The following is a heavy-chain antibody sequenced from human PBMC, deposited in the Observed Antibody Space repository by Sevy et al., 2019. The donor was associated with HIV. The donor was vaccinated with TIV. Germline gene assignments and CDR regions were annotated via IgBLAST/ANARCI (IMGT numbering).Heavy chain of an antibody. CDR2: IWFDGSNT. J-gene: IGHJ4*02. V-gene: IGHV3-33*01. CDR1: GFTFSSYG. CDR3: ARDLEFYDSGDYGPALMPDY. D-gene: IGHD4-17*01. Sequence: GGSLRLSCAASGFTFSSYGMHWVRQGPGKGLEWVAVIWFDGSNTYYADSVKGRFTISRDIAKNTLHLQMNSLRAEDTAVYYCARDLEFYDSGDYGPALMPDYWGQGTLATVSS.